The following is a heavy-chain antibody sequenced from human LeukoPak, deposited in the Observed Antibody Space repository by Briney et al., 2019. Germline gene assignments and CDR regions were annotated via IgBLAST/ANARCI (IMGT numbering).Heavy chain of an antibody. CDR3: ARRVVVVTANDKSDAFDV. CDR1: GGSISSYY. CDR2: IYYSGST. V-gene: IGHV4-59*01. Sequence: PSETLSLTYTVSGGSISSYYWSWIRQPPGEGLEWIGYIYYSGSTNYNPSLKSRVTISLDTSKNQFSLKLNSVTAADTAVYYCARRVVVVTANDKSDAFDVWGQGTVVTVSS. D-gene: IGHD2-21*02. J-gene: IGHJ3*01.